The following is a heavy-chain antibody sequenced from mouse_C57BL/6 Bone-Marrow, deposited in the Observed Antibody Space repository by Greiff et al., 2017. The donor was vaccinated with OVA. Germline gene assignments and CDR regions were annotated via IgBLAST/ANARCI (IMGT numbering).Heavy chain of an antibody. D-gene: IGHD1-1*01. CDR1: DSEVFTIAY. Sequence: QVQLQQSGSELRSPGSSVKLSCKDFDSEVFTIAYMSWVRQKPGHGFEWIGGILPSIGRTIYGEKFEDKATLDADTLSNTAYLELNSLTSEDSAIYYCARMEYYGSSLYWYFDVWGTGTTVTVSS. V-gene: IGHV15-2*01. J-gene: IGHJ1*03. CDR3: ARMEYYGSSLYWYFDV. CDR2: ILPSIGRT.